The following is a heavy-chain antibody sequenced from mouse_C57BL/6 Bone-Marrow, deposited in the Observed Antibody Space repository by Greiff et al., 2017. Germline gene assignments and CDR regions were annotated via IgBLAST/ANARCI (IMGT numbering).Heavy chain of an antibody. V-gene: IGHV2-4*01. CDR1: GFSFTSYG. J-gene: IGHJ1*03. Sequence: VKVVESGPGLVQPSQSLSISCTASGFSFTSYGVHWVRQPPGKGLEWLGVIWSGGSTDYNAAFISRLSISKDNSKSQDFLKRNSLQADDTAIYYGAKKGGSSGYFDVWGTGTTVTVSS. D-gene: IGHD1-1*01. CDR3: AKKGGSSGYFDV. CDR2: IWSGGST.